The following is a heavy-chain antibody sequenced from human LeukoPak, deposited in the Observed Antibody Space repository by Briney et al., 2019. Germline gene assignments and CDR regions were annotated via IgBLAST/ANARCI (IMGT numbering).Heavy chain of an antibody. CDR3: ARENYSSAGGYYYYMDV. CDR1: GGSISSYY. CDR2: IYTSGST. J-gene: IGHJ6*03. Sequence: SETLSLTCTVSGGSISSYYWSWIRQPAGKGLEWIGRIYTSGSTNYNPSLKSRVTMSVDTSKNQFSLKLSSVTAADTAVYYCARENYSSAGGYYYYMDVWGKGTTVTVSS. D-gene: IGHD6-19*01. V-gene: IGHV4-4*07.